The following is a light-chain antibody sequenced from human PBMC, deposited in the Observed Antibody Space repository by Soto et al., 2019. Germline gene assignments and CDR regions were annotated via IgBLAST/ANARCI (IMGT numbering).Light chain of an antibody. CDR3: CSYTTSNTFG. V-gene: IGLV2-14*01. Sequence: QSVLTQPASLNGSLGQSITISCSGTSSDVGAYNYVSWYQQYPGKAPKLMIYHVTDRPSGVSNRFSGSKSGNAASLTISGLQAEDEADYYCCSYTTSNTFGFGTGTKVTVL. J-gene: IGLJ1*01. CDR2: HVT. CDR1: SSDVGAYNY.